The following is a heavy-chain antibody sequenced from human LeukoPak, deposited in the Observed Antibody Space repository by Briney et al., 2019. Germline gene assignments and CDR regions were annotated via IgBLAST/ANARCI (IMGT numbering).Heavy chain of an antibody. Sequence: GGSLRLSCAASGFIFSNYVMGWVRQAPGKGLELVSSISDIGIGTYYADSVKGRFTIFRDSSKNILYLRMNSLRAEDTAIYYCAKRGGGTMFAFDIWGQGTMVTVSS. D-gene: IGHD3-10*02. CDR2: ISDIGIGT. J-gene: IGHJ3*02. V-gene: IGHV3-23*01. CDR3: AKRGGGTMFAFDI. CDR1: GFIFSNYV.